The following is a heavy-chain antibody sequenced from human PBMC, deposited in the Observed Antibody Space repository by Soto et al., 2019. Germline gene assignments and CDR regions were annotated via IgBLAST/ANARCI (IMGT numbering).Heavy chain of an antibody. Sequence: EVQLLESGGGLVQPGGSLRLSCAASGFTFSSYAMSWVRQAPGKGLEWVSAISGSGGSTYYADSVKGRFTISRDNSKNTLDLQMNILRAEDTAVYYCAKDMGSSWYNDYWGQGTLVTVSS. V-gene: IGHV3-23*01. J-gene: IGHJ4*02. D-gene: IGHD6-13*01. CDR1: GFTFSSYA. CDR3: AKDMGSSWYNDY. CDR2: ISGSGGST.